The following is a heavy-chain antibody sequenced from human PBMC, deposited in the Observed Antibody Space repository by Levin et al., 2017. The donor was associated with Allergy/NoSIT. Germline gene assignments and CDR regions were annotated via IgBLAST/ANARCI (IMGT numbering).Heavy chain of an antibody. J-gene: IGHJ4*02. D-gene: IGHD6-6*01. V-gene: IGHV4-39*02. CDR1: IASISSSPYY. CDR3: ASLFEYSSSSFDY. Sequence: RPSETLSLTCTVSIASISSSPYYWGWIRQPPGKGLEWIGNIYSSGRTSYNPSVSSRATMSLDTSNNHFSLKLRAVTATDTAVYYCASLFEYSSSSFDYWGQGSLVTVSS. CDR2: IYSSGRT.